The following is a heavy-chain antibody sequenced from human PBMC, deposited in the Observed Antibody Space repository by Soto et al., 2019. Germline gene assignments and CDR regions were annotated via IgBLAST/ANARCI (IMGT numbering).Heavy chain of an antibody. CDR2: IYHSGST. D-gene: IGHD1-20*01. Sequence: SETLCLTWAVSGGSIGSSNWWSWVRQTPGKGLEWIGEIYHSGSTNYNPSLKSRVTISVDKSKNQFSLKLSSVTAADTAVYYCARDRLGNNRYNWNDVLWGQGTLVTVSS. V-gene: IGHV4-4*02. CDR1: GGSIGSSNW. J-gene: IGHJ4*02. CDR3: ARDRLGNNRYNWNDVL.